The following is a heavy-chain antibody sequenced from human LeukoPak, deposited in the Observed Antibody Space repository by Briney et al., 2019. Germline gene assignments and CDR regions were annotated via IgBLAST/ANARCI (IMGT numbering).Heavy chain of an antibody. CDR1: GGSISNYY. D-gene: IGHD4-11*01. V-gene: IGHV4-59*01. CDR2: IYYSGST. Sequence: TSETLSLTCAVSGGSISNYYWTWIRQPPGKGLEWIAYIYYSGSTNYNPSLKSRVTISVDTSKNQFSLELSSVTAADTAVYFCARLRGNYFPDYWGQGTLVTVSS. J-gene: IGHJ4*02. CDR3: ARLRGNYFPDY.